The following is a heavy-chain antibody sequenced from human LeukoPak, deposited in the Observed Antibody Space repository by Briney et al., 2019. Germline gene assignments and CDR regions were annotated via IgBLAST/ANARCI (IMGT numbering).Heavy chain of an antibody. CDR2: IYYSGST. CDR3: ATTPLDAFDI. CDR1: GGSISSSSYF. V-gene: IGHV4-39*07. J-gene: IGHJ3*02. Sequence: PSETLSLTCTVSGGSISSSSYFWGWIRQPPGKGLEWIGSIYYSGSTNYNPSLKSRVTISADTSKNQFSLKLSSVTAADTAVYYCATTPLDAFDIWGQGTMVTVSS.